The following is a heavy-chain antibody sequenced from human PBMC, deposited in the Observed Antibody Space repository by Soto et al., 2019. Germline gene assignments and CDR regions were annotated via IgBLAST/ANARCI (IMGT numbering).Heavy chain of an antibody. CDR1: GGSISSYF. V-gene: IGHV4-59*01. CDR3: ARENAYSAGLFDY. D-gene: IGHD4-4*01. J-gene: IGHJ4*02. Sequence: SETLSLTCTVSGGSISSYFWSWVRQPPGKGLEWIGNIYYSGSTNYSPSLKSRVTISLDTSKNQFSLHLSSVTPADTAVYYCARENAYSAGLFDYWGQGTLVTVSS. CDR2: IYYSGST.